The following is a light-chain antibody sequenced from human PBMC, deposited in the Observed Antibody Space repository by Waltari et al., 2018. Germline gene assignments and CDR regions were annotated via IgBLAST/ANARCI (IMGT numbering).Light chain of an antibody. V-gene: IGLV4-69*01. CDR1: SGHSCNI. CDR3: QTGGHGTWV. CDR2: VNSDGSH. J-gene: IGLJ3*02. Sequence: HLVLTQSPPASASLGASLTPTCNLSSGHSCNIIASPQQQPEKGPRYLMKVNSDGSHSKGDEIPDRFSGSSSGAERYLTISSLQSEDEADYYCQTGGHGTWVFGGGTKLTVL.